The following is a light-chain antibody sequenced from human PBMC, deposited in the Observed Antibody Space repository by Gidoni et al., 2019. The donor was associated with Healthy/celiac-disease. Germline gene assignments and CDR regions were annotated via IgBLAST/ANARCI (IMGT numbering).Light chain of an antibody. V-gene: IGKV3-20*01. CDR3: QQYGSSPRT. CDR2: GAS. CDR1: QSVSSSY. Sequence: EIVLTQSPGTLSLSPGERATLSCRASQSVSSSYLAWYQQKPGQAPRLPIYGASSRATGIPDRFSGSGSGTDFTLTISRLEPEDFAVYYCQQYGSSPRTFGQXTKVEIK. J-gene: IGKJ1*01.